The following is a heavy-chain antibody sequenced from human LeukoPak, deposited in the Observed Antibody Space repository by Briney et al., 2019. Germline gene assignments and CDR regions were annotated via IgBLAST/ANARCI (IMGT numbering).Heavy chain of an antibody. CDR3: ARDVLTGYPYYYYYGMDV. Sequence: GGSLRLSCAASGFTFSSYWMSWVRQAPGKGLEWVANIKQDGSEKYYVDSVKGRFTISRDKAKNSLYLQMNSLRAEDTAVYYCARDVLTGYPYYYYYGMDVWGQGTTVTVSS. CDR2: IKQDGSEK. V-gene: IGHV3-7*01. D-gene: IGHD3-9*01. CDR1: GFTFSSYW. J-gene: IGHJ6*02.